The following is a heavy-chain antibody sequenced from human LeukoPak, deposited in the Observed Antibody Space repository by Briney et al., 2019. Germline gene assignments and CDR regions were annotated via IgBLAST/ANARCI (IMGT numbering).Heavy chain of an antibody. CDR1: GFTFSSYS. J-gene: IGHJ4*02. CDR3: AKRIAAAGTGVGVGFDY. D-gene: IGHD6-13*01. V-gene: IGHV3-48*04. Sequence: GGFLRLSCAASGFTFSSYSKNWVRQAPGKGLEWVSYISSSSSTIYYVDSVKGRFTISRDNAKSSLYLQMNSLRAEDTAVYYCAKRIAAAGTGVGVGFDYWGQGTLVTVSS. CDR2: ISSSSSTI.